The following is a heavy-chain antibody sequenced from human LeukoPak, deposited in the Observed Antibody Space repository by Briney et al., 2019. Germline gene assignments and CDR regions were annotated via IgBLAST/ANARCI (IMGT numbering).Heavy chain of an antibody. J-gene: IGHJ3*02. V-gene: IGHV4-59*01. Sequence: PSETLSLTCTVSGGSISSYYWSWIRQPPGKGLEWIGYISYSGSTNYNPPLKSRVTISVETSKNQSSLRLSSVTAADTAVYYCATTGYRGFDIWGQGTMVTVSS. CDR3: ATTGYRGFDI. CDR1: GGSISSYY. CDR2: ISYSGST. D-gene: IGHD5-18*01.